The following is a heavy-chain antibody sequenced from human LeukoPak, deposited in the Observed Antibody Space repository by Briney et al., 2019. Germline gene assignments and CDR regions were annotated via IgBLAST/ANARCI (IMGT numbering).Heavy chain of an antibody. J-gene: IGHJ4*02. CDR2: INHSGST. CDR3: ARGRLEDIVVVPAAIGSSSDY. V-gene: IGHV4-34*01. D-gene: IGHD2-2*01. CDR1: GGSFSGYY. Sequence: PSETLSLTCAVYGGSFSGYYWSWIRKPPGKGLEWIGEINHSGSTNYNPSLKSRVTISVDTSKNQFSLKLSSVTAADTAVYYCARGRLEDIVVVPAAIGSSSDYWGQGTLVTVSS.